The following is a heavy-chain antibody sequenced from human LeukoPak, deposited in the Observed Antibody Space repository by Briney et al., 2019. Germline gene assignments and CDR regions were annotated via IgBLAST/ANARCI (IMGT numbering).Heavy chain of an antibody. CDR2: ISYDGSNK. V-gene: IGHV3-30*04. Sequence: PGGSLRLSCAASGFTFSSYAMHWVRQAPGKGLEWVAVISYDGSNKYYADSVKGRFTISRDNSKNTLYLQMNSLRAEDTAVYYCARDSATGGSGPINDAFDIWGQGTMVTVSS. D-gene: IGHD3-10*01. CDR3: ARDSATGGSGPINDAFDI. J-gene: IGHJ3*02. CDR1: GFTFSSYA.